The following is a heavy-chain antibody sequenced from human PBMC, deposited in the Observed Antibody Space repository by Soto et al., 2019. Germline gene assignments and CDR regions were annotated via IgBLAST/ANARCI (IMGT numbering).Heavy chain of an antibody. CDR2: IYYSGRT. CDR3: ARQRTTVVTQAYFDH. V-gene: IGHV4-39*01. CDR1: GESISSSSYY. Sequence: SETLSLTCIVSGESISSSSYYLGWIRQPPGKGFEWIGSIYYSGRTYYNPSFKSRVTISIDTSKNQFSLKLSSVTATDTAVYYCARQRTTVVTQAYFDHWGQGALVTVSS. J-gene: IGHJ4*02. D-gene: IGHD2-21*02.